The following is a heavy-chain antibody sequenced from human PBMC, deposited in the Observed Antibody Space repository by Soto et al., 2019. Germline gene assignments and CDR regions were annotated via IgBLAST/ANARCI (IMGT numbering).Heavy chain of an antibody. Sequence: QVQLVESGGGVVQPGRSLRLSCAASGFTFSTYAMHWVRQAPGKGLEWVAVILYDGSKKDYADSVKGRFTISRDNSKNALYLQMTSLRAEDTAVYYCARVNIACNAVGDMDVWGQGTTVTVSS. CDR3: ARVNIACNAVGDMDV. D-gene: IGHD1-26*01. V-gene: IGHV3-30-3*01. J-gene: IGHJ6*02. CDR2: ILYDGSKK. CDR1: GFTFSTYA.